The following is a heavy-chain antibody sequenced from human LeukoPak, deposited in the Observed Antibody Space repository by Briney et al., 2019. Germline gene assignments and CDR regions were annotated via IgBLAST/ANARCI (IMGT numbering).Heavy chain of an antibody. V-gene: IGHV4-61*02. D-gene: IGHD3-10*01. CDR2: IYTSGST. CDR1: GGSISSGSYY. CDR3: ARDRGSSGWFDY. J-gene: IGHJ4*02. Sequence: SETLSHTCTVSGGSISSGSYYWSWIRQPAGKGLEWIGRIYTSGSTNYNPSLKSRVTISVDTSKNQFSLKLSSVTAADTAVYYCARDRGSSGWFDYWGQGTLVTVSS.